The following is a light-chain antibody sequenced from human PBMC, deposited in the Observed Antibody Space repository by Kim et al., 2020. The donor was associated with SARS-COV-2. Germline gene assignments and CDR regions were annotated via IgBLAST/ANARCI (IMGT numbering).Light chain of an antibody. CDR1: SSHVGGYKY. CDR2: EVS. Sequence: SNNNSDTGTSSHVGGYKYVSWYQHHPGKAPKLVIYEVSNRPSGVSNRFSGSKSGNTASLTISGLQAEDEADYYCSSYIRGSTNYVFGTGTKVTVL. J-gene: IGLJ1*01. CDR3: SSYIRGSTNYV. V-gene: IGLV2-14*01.